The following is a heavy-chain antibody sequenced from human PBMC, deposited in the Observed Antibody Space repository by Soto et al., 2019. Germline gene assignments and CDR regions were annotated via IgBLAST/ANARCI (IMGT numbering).Heavy chain of an antibody. CDR2: IIPIFGTA. D-gene: IGHD6-13*01. Sequence: SVKVSCKASGGTFSSYAISWVRQAPGQGLEWMGGIIPIFGTANYAQKFQGRVTITADESTSTAYMELSSLRSEDTAVYYCAGSLVPREDYYYGMDVWGQGTTVTV. V-gene: IGHV1-69*13. J-gene: IGHJ6*02. CDR1: GGTFSSYA. CDR3: AGSLVPREDYYYGMDV.